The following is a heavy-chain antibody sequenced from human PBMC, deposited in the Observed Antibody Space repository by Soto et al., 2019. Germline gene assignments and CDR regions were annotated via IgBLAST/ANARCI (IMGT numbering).Heavy chain of an antibody. D-gene: IGHD1-26*01. Sequence: ASVKVSCKASGGTFSSYAISWVRQAPGQGLEWMGRIIPILGIANYAQKFQGRVTITADKSTSTAYMELSSLRSEDTAVYYCARDEKRGGSYYDYWGQGTLVTVSS. CDR3: ARDEKRGGSYYDY. CDR1: GGTFSSYA. CDR2: IIPILGIA. V-gene: IGHV1-69*04. J-gene: IGHJ4*02.